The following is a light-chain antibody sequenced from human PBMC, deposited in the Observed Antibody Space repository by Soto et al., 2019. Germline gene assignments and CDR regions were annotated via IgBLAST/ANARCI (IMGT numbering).Light chain of an antibody. V-gene: IGKV3-20*01. CDR3: HQYGSSPWT. J-gene: IGKJ1*01. Sequence: EVVLTQSPGTLSLSPGDRATLSCGASQSVTSKLAWYQQKPGQAPRLLFFGASNRATGIPDRFSGSGSGTDFTLTISRLEPEDVAVYDGHQYGSSPWTLGQGTKVDIK. CDR2: GAS. CDR1: QSVTSK.